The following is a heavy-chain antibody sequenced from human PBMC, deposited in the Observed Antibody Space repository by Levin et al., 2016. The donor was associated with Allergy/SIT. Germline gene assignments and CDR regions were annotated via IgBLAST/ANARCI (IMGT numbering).Heavy chain of an antibody. CDR3: GSTCSGGSCSDY. Sequence: GGSLRLSCSASGFIFSSYGMHWVRQAPGKGLEYVSAISGSGGNTYYSDSVKGRFIISRDNSKSTLCLQMNSVRPDDTAVYYCGSTCSGGSCSDYWGQGTLVTVSS. D-gene: IGHD2-15*01. CDR1: GFIFSSYG. V-gene: IGHV3-64D*06. CDR2: ISGSGGNT. J-gene: IGHJ4*02.